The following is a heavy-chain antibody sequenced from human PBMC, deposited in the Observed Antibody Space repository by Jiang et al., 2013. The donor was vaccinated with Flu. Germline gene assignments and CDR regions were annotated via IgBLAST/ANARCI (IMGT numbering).Heavy chain of an antibody. D-gene: IGHD2-2*01. V-gene: IGHV3-49*04. CDR2: IRSKAYGGTT. CDR1: GFTFADYA. CDR3: TREGVPAAIKFDY. Sequence: VQLVESGGGLVQPGRSLRLSCSASGFTFADYAMDWVRQAPGKGLEWVGFIRSKAYGGTTEYAASVKGRFTISRDDSESIAYLQMDSLKTEDTAVYYCTREGVPAAIKFDYWGQGTLITVSS. J-gene: IGHJ4*02.